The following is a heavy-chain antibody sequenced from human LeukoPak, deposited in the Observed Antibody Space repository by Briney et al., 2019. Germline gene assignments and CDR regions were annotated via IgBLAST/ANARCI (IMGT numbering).Heavy chain of an antibody. CDR3: AREISILTGSSYYYYYYMDV. J-gene: IGHJ6*03. D-gene: IGHD3-9*01. Sequence: PSETLSLTCTVSGGSISSYYWSWIRQPAGKGLEWIGRIYTSGSTNCNPSLKSRVTMSVDTSKNQFSLKLSSVTAADTAVYYCAREISILTGSSYYYYYYMDVWGKGTTVTVSS. CDR2: IYTSGST. V-gene: IGHV4-4*07. CDR1: GGSISSYY.